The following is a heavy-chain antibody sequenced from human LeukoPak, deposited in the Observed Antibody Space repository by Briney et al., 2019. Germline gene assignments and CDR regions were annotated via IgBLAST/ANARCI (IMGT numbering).Heavy chain of an antibody. CDR1: GYTVTGYY. V-gene: IGHV1-2*02. CDR3: ARVDVYCSSTSCYLSY. Sequence: VKVSCKASGYTVTGYYMHGVRQAPGQGLEWMGWINPNSGGTNYAQNFQGRVTMTRDTSISTAYMELSRLRSDDTAVYYCARVDVYCSSTSCYLSYWGQGTLVTVSS. CDR2: INPNSGGT. J-gene: IGHJ4*02. D-gene: IGHD2-2*01.